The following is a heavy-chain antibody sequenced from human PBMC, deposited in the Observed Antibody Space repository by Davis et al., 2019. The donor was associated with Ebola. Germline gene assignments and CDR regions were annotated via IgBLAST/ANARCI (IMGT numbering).Heavy chain of an antibody. Sequence: GGSLRLSCAASGFTVSSNYMSWVRQAPGKGLEWVSVIYSGGSTYYADSVKGRFTISRDNSKNTLYLQMNSLRAEDTAVYYCARNRIAGSSSFYYYYGMDVWGQGTTVTVSS. CDR2: IYSGGST. D-gene: IGHD6-6*01. CDR1: GFTVSSNY. J-gene: IGHJ6*02. CDR3: ARNRIAGSSSFYYYYGMDV. V-gene: IGHV3-66*01.